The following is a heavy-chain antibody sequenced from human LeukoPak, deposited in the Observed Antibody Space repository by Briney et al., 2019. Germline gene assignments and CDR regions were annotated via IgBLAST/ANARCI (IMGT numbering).Heavy chain of an antibody. CDR3: VRVAYTSDWHFDY. D-gene: IGHD6-19*01. J-gene: IGHJ4*02. V-gene: IGHV3-72*01. CDR1: GFTFSNHY. Sequence: GGSLRLSCAASGFTFSNHYMDWVRQAPGKGLEWVGGSTNRAKSYTTDYAASVRCRFTISRDDSQNSLYLQMRSMKTEDAAVYRCVRVAYTSDWHFDYWGQGNLVTVSS. CDR2: STNRAKSYTT.